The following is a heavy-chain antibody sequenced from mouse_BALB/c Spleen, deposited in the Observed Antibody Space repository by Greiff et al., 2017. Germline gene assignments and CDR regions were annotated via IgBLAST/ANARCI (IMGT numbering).Heavy chain of an antibody. J-gene: IGHJ1*01. D-gene: IGHD1-1*01. CDR1: GYTFTSYW. V-gene: IGHV1-7*01. CDR2: INPSTGYT. Sequence: VKLMESGAELAKPGASVKMSCKASGYTFTSYWMHWVKQRPGQGLEWIGYINPSTGYTEYNQKFKDKATLTADKSSSTAYMQLSSLTSEDSAVYYCANYYDSSYRYFDVWGAGTTVTVSA. CDR3: ANYYDSSYRYFDV.